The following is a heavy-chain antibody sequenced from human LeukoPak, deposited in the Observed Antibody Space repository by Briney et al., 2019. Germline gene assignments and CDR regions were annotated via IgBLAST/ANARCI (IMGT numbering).Heavy chain of an antibody. J-gene: IGHJ4*02. V-gene: IGHV1-3*01. CDR3: ARGRSSSSYFDY. CDR1: GYTFTSYA. Sequence: ASVTVSCKASGYTFTSYAMHWVRQAPGQRLEWMGWINAGNGNTKYSQKFQGRVTITRDTSASTAYMELSSLRSEDTAVYYCARGRSSSSYFDYWGQGTLVTVSS. D-gene: IGHD6-6*01. CDR2: INAGNGNT.